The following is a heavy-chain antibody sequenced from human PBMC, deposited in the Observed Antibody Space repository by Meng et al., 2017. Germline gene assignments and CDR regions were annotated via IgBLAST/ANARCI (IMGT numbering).Heavy chain of an antibody. J-gene: IGHJ4*02. CDR3: ARISGYDYLS. CDR2: IIPIFGTA. Sequence: QVQLVESGAEVKKPGCSGKVYCKASGGTFSSYAISWVRQAPGQGLEWMGGIIPIFGTANYAQKFQGRVTITTDESTSTAYLELSSLRSEDTAVYYCARISGYDYLSWGQGTLVTVSS. CDR1: GGTFSSYA. V-gene: IGHV1-69*05. D-gene: IGHD5-12*01.